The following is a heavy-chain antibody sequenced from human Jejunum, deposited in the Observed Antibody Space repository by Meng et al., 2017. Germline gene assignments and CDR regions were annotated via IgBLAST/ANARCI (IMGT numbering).Heavy chain of an antibody. D-gene: IGHD1-26*01. CDR1: GDSVSSDNYY. V-gene: IGHV4-61*03. J-gene: IGHJ4*02. CDR2: VYYSGHT. CDR3: ARTPLYSGSYYFDP. Sequence: QVQLQEPGPGLVRPSETLSLPCTVSGDSVSSDNYYWSWIRQPPGKGLEWIGYVYYSGHTDCNPSLKSRLSISIDTSKNHFSLKLSSVTAADTAVYYCARTPLYSGSYYFDPWGQGALVTVSS.